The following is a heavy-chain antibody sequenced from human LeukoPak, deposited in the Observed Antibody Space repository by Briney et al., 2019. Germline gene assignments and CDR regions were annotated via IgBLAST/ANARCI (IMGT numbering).Heavy chain of an antibody. D-gene: IGHD2-2*02. J-gene: IGHJ4*02. CDR2: ISSDGDAT. CDR1: GFTFNGYA. Sequence: GGSLRLSCAASGFTFNGYAMQWVRQAPGEGLEYVSGISSDGDATYYANSVKERFIISRDNSRNMLYLQMGSLRAEDMAVYYCARADCSSSSCYTVAYWGQGTLVTVSS. CDR3: ARADCSSSSCYTVAY. V-gene: IGHV3-64*01.